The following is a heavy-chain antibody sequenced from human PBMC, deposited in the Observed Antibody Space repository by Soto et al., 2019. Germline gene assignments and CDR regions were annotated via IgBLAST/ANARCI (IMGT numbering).Heavy chain of an antibody. CDR1: GFSLNTRGVR. V-gene: IGHV2-5*02. D-gene: IGHD6-6*01. CDR3: AHRRYGSSSFYDWFDP. CDR2: ISWDDDE. J-gene: IGHJ5*02. Sequence: QITLKESGPTLVKPTQTLTLTCTFSGFSLNTRGVRVGWIRQPPGKALEWLAIISWDDDERYSPSQRSRLTITKDTSKNQVVLTMTDMDPVDTATYYCAHRRYGSSSFYDWFDPWGQGTLVTVSS.